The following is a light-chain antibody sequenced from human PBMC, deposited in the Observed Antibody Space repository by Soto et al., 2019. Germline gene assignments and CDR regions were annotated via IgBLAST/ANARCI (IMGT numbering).Light chain of an antibody. CDR1: NSNIGSKY. CDR3: ASWDASVGGPA. CDR2: RNN. J-gene: IGLJ2*01. Sequence: QSVLTQPPSASGTPGQRVTISCSGSNSNIGSKYVYWYQQCPGTALKLLIYRNNQRPSGVPDRFSGSKSGTSASLAISDLRSEDEADYYCASWDASVGGPAFGGGTKLTVL. V-gene: IGLV1-47*01.